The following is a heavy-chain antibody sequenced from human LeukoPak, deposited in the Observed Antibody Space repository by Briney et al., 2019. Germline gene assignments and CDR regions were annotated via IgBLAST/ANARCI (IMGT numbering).Heavy chain of an antibody. CDR1: GYTFTGYY. J-gene: IGHJ4*02. Sequence: ASVKVSCKASGYTFTGYYMHWVRQAPGQGLEWMGWINPNSGGTNYAQKFQGRVTMTRDTSISTAYMELSRLRSDDTAVYYCARDNDFWSGYYQTQYYFDYWGQGTLVTASS. CDR3: ARDNDFWSGYYQTQYYFDY. D-gene: IGHD3-3*01. CDR2: INPNSGGT. V-gene: IGHV1-2*02.